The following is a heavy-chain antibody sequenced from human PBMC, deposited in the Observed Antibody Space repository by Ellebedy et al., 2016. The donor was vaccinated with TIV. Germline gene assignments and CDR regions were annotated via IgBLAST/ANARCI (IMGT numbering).Heavy chain of an antibody. D-gene: IGHD3-3*01. V-gene: IGHV1-18*01. CDR1: GYTFTSFG. CDR3: ARVKGGTIFGVAKDWFDP. Sequence: AASVKVSCKASGYTFTSFGISWVRQAPGQGPEWMGWSSAYNGQTKYAQRLQGRVTMTTDTSTSTAYMELSSLRSEDTAVYYCARVKGGTIFGVAKDWFDPWGQGTLVTVSS. CDR2: SSAYNGQT. J-gene: IGHJ5*02.